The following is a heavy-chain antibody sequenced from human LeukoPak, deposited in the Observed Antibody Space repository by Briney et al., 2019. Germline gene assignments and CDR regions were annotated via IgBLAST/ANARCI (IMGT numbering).Heavy chain of an antibody. D-gene: IGHD5-24*01. CDR3: ARTFRSGDGYKVGYFDY. Sequence: GGSLRLSCSASGFTFSSYAMHWVRQAPGKGLEYVSAISSNGGSTYYADSVKGRFTISRDNSKNTLFLQMNSLRAEDTAIYYCARTFRSGDGYKVGYFDYWGQGTLVTVSS. CDR1: GFTFSSYA. V-gene: IGHV3-64*04. CDR2: ISSNGGST. J-gene: IGHJ4*02.